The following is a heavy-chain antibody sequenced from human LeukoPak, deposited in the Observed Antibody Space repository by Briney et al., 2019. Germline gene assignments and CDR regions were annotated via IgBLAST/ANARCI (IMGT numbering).Heavy chain of an antibody. CDR1: GYTFTNYD. D-gene: IGHD1-26*01. Sequence: PGASVKVSCKASGYTFTNYDINWVRQATGQGLEWMGWMNPNSGNTNYTQNLQGRVTMTTDTSTSTAYMELRSLRSDDTAVYYCARVGKVSGSYYYMDVWGKGTTVTVSS. CDR3: ARVGKVSGSYYYMDV. CDR2: MNPNSGNT. V-gene: IGHV1-18*01. J-gene: IGHJ6*03.